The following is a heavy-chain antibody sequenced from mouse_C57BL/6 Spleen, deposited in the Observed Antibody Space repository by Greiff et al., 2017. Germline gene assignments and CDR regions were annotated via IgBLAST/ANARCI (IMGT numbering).Heavy chain of an antibody. CDR2: INPNNGGT. D-gene: IGHD4-1*01. V-gene: IGHV1-26*01. J-gene: IGHJ4*01. CDR1: GYTFTDYY. CDR3: ANWDDYAMDY. Sequence: EVQLQQSGPELVKPGASVKISCKASGYTFTDYYMNWVKQSHGKSLEWIGDINPNNGGTSYNQKFKGKATLTVDKSSSTAYMELRSLTSEDSAVYYCANWDDYAMDYWGQGTSVTVSS.